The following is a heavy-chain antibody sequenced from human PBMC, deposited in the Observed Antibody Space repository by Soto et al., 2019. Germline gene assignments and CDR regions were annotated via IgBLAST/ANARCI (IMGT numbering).Heavy chain of an antibody. CDR3: ARGYRRVLGAPWAHVNWFDR. CDR2: IYYIGST. CDR1: GGSMSNYY. V-gene: IGHV4-59*01. D-gene: IGHD1-26*01. Sequence: SKNMSITCTVSGGSMSNYYWSWIRQPPGKGLEWIGYIYYIGSTNYNPSLKSRVTMSVDTSRNQLSLNLTSVTAADTAVYYCARGYRRVLGAPWAHVNWFDRWGQGTPVTVSS. J-gene: IGHJ5*01.